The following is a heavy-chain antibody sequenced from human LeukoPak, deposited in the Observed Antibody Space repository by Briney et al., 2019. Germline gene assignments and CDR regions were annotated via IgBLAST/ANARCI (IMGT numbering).Heavy chain of an antibody. Sequence: GGSLRLSCAASGISVSSNYMNWVRQAPGKGLEWVSVIHSGGSTYYADSVKGRFTISRHNSKNTLNLQMNGLRSEDTAVYYCARSGLAAHRSFDYWGQGTLVTVSS. D-gene: IGHD6-6*01. CDR3: ARSGLAAHRSFDY. J-gene: IGHJ4*02. V-gene: IGHV3-53*04. CDR1: GISVSSNY. CDR2: IHSGGST.